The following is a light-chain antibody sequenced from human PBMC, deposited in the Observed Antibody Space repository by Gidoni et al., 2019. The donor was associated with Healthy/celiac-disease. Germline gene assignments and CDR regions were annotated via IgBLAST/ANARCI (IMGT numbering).Light chain of an antibody. Sequence: QSVLTKPPSVSGAPGQRVTISCTGSSSNIGAGYDVHWYQQLPGTAPKLLIYGNSNLPSGVPDRFSGSKSGTSASLAITGLQAEDEADYYCQSYDSSLSAVVFGGGTKLTVL. J-gene: IGLJ2*01. CDR3: QSYDSSLSAVV. CDR1: SSNIGAGYD. CDR2: GNS. V-gene: IGLV1-40*01.